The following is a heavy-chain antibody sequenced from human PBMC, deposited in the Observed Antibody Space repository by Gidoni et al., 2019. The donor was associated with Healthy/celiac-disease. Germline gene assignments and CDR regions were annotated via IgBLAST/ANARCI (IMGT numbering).Heavy chain of an antibody. Sequence: VQLVQSGAEVTKPGASVTVSCKASGYTFTSYYMHWVRQAPGQGLEWMGIINPSGGSTSYAQKVQGRVTMTRDTSTSTVYMELSSLRSEDTAVYYCAAFDGYRDDYWGQGTLVTVSS. D-gene: IGHD5-12*01. V-gene: IGHV1-46*01. CDR2: INPSGGST. J-gene: IGHJ4*02. CDR1: GYTFTSYY. CDR3: AAFDGYRDDY.